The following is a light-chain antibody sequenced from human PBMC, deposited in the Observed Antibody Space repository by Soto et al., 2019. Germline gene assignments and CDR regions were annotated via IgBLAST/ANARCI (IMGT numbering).Light chain of an antibody. CDR3: MQALQTPLT. CDR1: QSLLHSNGYNY. J-gene: IGKJ4*01. V-gene: IGKV2-28*01. Sequence: DIVMPQSPLSLPVTPGEPASISCRSSQSLLHSNGYNYLDWYLQKPGQSPQLLIYMGSNRASGVPDRFSGSGSGTHFTLKFSRVEAEDLGVYYCMQALQTPLTFGGGTKLEIK. CDR2: MGS.